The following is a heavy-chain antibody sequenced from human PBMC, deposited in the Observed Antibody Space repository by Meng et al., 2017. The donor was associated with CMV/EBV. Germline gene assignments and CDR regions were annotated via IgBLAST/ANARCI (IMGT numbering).Heavy chain of an antibody. J-gene: IGHJ5*02. CDR3: ARGGANMVRGLLDWFDP. V-gene: IGHV3-74*01. Sequence: GESLQISCAASRFPFRSYWMHWVRQALGKGLVWVSRINSDGSSTSYADSVKGRFTISRDNAKNTLYLQMNSLRAEDTAVYYCARGGANMVRGLLDWFDPWGQGTLVTVSS. CDR1: RFPFRSYW. D-gene: IGHD3-10*01. CDR2: INSDGSST.